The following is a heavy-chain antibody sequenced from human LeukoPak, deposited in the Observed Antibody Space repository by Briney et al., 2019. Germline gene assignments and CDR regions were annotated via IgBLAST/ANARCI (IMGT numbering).Heavy chain of an antibody. D-gene: IGHD6-19*01. CDR2: ISGSGGST. CDR1: GFTFRTYA. J-gene: IGHJ4*02. CDR3: AKDGPSGWSGTEDY. V-gene: IGHV3-23*01. Sequence: GGSLRLSCVASGFTFRTYAMSWVRQAPGKGREGSPAISGSGGSTYYADSVKGRFTISRDNSKNTLYLQMNSLRAEDTAVYYCAKDGPSGWSGTEDYWGQGTLVTVSS.